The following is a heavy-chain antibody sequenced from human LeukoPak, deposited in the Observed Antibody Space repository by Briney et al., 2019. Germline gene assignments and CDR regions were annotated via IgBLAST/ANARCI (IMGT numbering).Heavy chain of an antibody. Sequence: SETLSLTCTVSGGSISSYYWSWIRQPPGKGLEWIGYIYYSGSTNYNPSLKSRVTISVDTSKNQFSLKLSSVTAADTAVYYCAREGVAWGIDYWGQGTLVTVSS. CDR3: AREGVAWGIDY. J-gene: IGHJ4*02. D-gene: IGHD7-27*01. V-gene: IGHV4-59*01. CDR2: IYYSGST. CDR1: GGSISSYY.